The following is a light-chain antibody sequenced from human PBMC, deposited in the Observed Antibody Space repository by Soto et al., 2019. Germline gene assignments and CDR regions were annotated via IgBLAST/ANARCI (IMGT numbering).Light chain of an antibody. CDR1: SSDVGSYNL. J-gene: IGLJ1*01. V-gene: IGLV2-14*02. Sequence: QSVLAQPASVSGSPGQSITISCTGTSSDVGSYNLVSWYQQHPGKAPKLIIYEGTKRPSGVSNRFSGSKSGNTASLTISGLQAEDEAEYFCSLYTTASTYVFGTGTKVTVL. CDR2: EGT. CDR3: SLYTTASTYV.